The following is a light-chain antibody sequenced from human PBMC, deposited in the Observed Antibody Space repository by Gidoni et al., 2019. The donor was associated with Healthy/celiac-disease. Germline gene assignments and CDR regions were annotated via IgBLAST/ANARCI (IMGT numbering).Light chain of an antibody. V-gene: IGKV1-39*01. Sequence: DIQMTQSPSSLSASVGDRVTITCRASQSICRYLNWYQQKPGKAPKLLIYAASSLQIWVPSRFRGSGSGTEFTLTNRSLQPEDFATYYCQKSYRTPWYTFGQGTKLEIK. J-gene: IGKJ2*01. CDR3: QKSYRTPWYT. CDR2: AAS. CDR1: QSICRY.